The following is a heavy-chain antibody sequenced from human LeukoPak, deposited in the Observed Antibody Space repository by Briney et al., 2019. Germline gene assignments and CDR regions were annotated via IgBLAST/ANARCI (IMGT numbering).Heavy chain of an antibody. D-gene: IGHD3-16*02. CDR2: INHSGST. CDR1: GGSFSVYY. J-gene: IGHJ4*02. CDR3: ARVIPYDYVWGSYRAFDY. V-gene: IGHV4-34*01. Sequence: SETLSLTCAVYGGSFSVYYWSWIRQPPGKGLEWIGEINHSGSTNYNPSLKSRVTISVDTSKNQFSLKLSSVTAADTAVYYCARVIPYDYVWGSYRAFDYWGQGTLVTVSS.